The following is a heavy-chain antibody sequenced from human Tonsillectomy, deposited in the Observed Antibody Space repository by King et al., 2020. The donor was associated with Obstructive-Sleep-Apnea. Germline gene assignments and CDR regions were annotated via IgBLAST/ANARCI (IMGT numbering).Heavy chain of an antibody. Sequence: QLQESGPGLVKPSETLSLTCTVSGGSISSYYLSWYRQPPGKGLEWLGYIYYSGSTNYNPSLTSRVTILVDTSKNQFSLNLTSVSAADTAVYYCARTARTYDILTGPYYFDYWGQGTLVTVSS. CDR2: IYYSGST. V-gene: IGHV4-59*01. D-gene: IGHD3-9*01. J-gene: IGHJ4*02. CDR3: ARTARTYDILTGPYYFDY. CDR1: GGSISSYY.